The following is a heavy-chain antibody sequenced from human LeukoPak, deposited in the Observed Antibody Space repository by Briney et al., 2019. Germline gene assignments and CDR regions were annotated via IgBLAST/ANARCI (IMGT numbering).Heavy chain of an antibody. CDR1: GFTFSSYW. J-gene: IGHJ6*03. CDR3: ARDSGLSSEGYYYYYMDV. Sequence: GGSLRLSCAASGFTFSSYWMSWVRQAPGKGLEWVANIKQDGSEKYYVDSVKGRLTISRANAKNSLYLQMTSLRAAHTAAYYCARDSGLSSEGYYYYYMDVWGKGTTVTVSS. V-gene: IGHV3-7*01. CDR2: IKQDGSEK. D-gene: IGHD3-10*01.